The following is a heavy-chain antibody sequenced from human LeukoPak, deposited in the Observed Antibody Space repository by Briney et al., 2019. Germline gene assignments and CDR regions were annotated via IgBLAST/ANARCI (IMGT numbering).Heavy chain of an antibody. CDR2: ISGSGGST. V-gene: IGHV3-23*01. J-gene: IGHJ6*03. CDR1: GFALSSYG. D-gene: IGHD3-10*01. CDR3: AKALADYGSGGPRYYYYYMDV. Sequence: GGSLRLSCAASGFALSSYGMSWVRRAPGKGPEWVSAISGSGGSTNYADSVKGRFTISRDNSKNTLYLQMNSLRAEDTAVYYCAKALADYGSGGPRYYYYYMDVWGKGTTVTVSS.